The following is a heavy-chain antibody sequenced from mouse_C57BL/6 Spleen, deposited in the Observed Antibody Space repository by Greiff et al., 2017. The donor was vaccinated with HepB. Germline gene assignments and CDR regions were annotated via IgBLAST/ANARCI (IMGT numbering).Heavy chain of an antibody. Sequence: VQLQESGPGLVAPSQSLSITCTVSGFSLTSYGVHWVRQPPGKGLEWLVVIWSDGSTTYNSALKSRLSISKDNSKSQVFLKMNSLQTDDTAMYYCARHGDGNYLYAMDYWGQGTSVTVSS. CDR1: GFSLTSYG. CDR3: ARHGDGNYLYAMDY. V-gene: IGHV2-6-1*01. J-gene: IGHJ4*01. CDR2: IWSDGST. D-gene: IGHD2-1*01.